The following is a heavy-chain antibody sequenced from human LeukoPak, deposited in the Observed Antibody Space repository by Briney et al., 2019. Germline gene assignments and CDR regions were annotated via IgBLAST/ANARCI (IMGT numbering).Heavy chain of an antibody. CDR3: ARGVWGSYRYPVTFDY. CDR1: GFTFSSYG. V-gene: IGHV3-33*01. Sequence: GRSLRLSCAAAGFTFSSYGIHWVRQAPGKGLEWVAVIWYEVSNSQYADSVKGRFTISRDNSKNTLYLQMNRLRAEDTAVFYCARGVWGSYRYPVTFDYWGQGTLVTVSS. D-gene: IGHD3-16*02. J-gene: IGHJ4*02. CDR2: IWYEVSNS.